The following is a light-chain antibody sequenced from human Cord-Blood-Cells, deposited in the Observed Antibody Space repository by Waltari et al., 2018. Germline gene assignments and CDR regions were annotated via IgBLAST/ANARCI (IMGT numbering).Light chain of an antibody. J-gene: IGLJ3*02. CDR1: SGINVGTSR. Sequence: QAVLTQPASLSASPGASASLTCTLRSGINVGTSRIYWYQQKPGSPPQYLLRYKSDSDKQQGSGVPSRFSGSKDASANAGILLISGLQSEDEADYYCMIWHSSASMFGGGTKLTVL. CDR3: MIWHSSASM. V-gene: IGLV5-45*01. CDR2: YKSDSDK.